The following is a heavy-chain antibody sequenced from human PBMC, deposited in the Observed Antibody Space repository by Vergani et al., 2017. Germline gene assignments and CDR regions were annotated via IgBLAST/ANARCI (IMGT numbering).Heavy chain of an antibody. D-gene: IGHD3-10*01. CDR3: ARDDDGSGSSRPN. J-gene: IGHJ4*02. CDR1: GFTFSSYS. Sequence: EVQLVESGGGLVKPGGSLRLSCAASGFTFSSYSMNWVRQAPGKGLEWVSSISSSSSYIYYADSVKGRFTISRDNAKNSLYLQMNSLRAEDTAVYYCARDDDGSGSSRPNWGQGTLVTVSS. V-gene: IGHV3-21*01. CDR2: ISSSSSYI.